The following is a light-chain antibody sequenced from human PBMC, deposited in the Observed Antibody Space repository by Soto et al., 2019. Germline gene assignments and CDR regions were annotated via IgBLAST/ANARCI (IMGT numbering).Light chain of an antibody. Sequence: QSALTQPASVSGSPGQSITISCIGTSSDVGAYDLVSWYQQHPGTAPILIIYEDLRRPSGIDSRFSGYKSGNTASLTSSGLRAEAEGNSHCCSYAGNSIFVFGVGTTLTVL. V-gene: IGLV2-23*01. CDR2: EDL. CDR3: CSYAGNSIFV. J-gene: IGLJ3*02. CDR1: SSDVGAYDL.